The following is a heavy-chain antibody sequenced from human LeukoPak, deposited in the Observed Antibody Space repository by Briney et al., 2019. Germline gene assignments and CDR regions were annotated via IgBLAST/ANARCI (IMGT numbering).Heavy chain of an antibody. CDR1: GGSISSSSYY. CDR3: AILVGAAVSDAFDI. Sequence: SETLSLTCTVSGGSISSSSYYWGWIRQPPGKGLEWIGSIYYSGSTYYNPSLKSRVTIPVDTSKNQFSLKLSSVTAADTAVYYCAILVGAAVSDAFDIWGQGTMVTVSS. D-gene: IGHD1-26*01. CDR2: IYYSGST. V-gene: IGHV4-39*01. J-gene: IGHJ3*02.